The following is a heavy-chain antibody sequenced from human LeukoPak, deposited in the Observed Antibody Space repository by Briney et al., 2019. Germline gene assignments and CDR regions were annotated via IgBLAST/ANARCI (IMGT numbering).Heavy chain of an antibody. J-gene: IGHJ6*03. CDR1: GYTFTSYG. D-gene: IGHD2-8*01. CDR2: ISAYNGNT. Sequence: ASVKVSCKASGYTFTSYGISWVRQAPGQGREWMGWISAYNGNTNYAQKLQGRVTMTTDTSTSTAYMELRSLRSDDTAVYYCARGDCTNGVCYYMDVWGKGTTVTVSS. V-gene: IGHV1-18*01. CDR3: ARGDCTNGVCYYMDV.